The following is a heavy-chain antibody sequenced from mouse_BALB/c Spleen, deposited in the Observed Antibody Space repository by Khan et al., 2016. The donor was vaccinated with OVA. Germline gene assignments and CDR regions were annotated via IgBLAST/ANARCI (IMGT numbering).Heavy chain of an antibody. V-gene: IGHV1S132*01. CDR3: ARDYGSNYYFDY. J-gene: IGHJ2*01. CDR1: GYIFTSYW. Sequence: QVQLQQSGAELVRPGASVKLSCKTSGYIFTSYWIHWVKQRSGQGLEWIARIYPGTGSTYSNEKFKGKATLTADKSSSTAYMQLSSLKSEDSAVYCGARDYGSNYYFDYWGQGTTLTVSS. D-gene: IGHD1-1*01. CDR2: IYPGTGST.